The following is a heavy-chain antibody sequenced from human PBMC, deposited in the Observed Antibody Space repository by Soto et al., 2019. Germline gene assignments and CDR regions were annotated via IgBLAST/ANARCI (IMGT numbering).Heavy chain of an antibody. J-gene: IGHJ4*02. D-gene: IGHD6-19*01. V-gene: IGHV3-23*01. CDR1: GFTFSNYA. CDR3: ATEKGTVAGPVDY. CDR2: FSGDGGNI. Sequence: EVQLLESGGGLVQPGGSLRLSCEASGFTFSNYAMSWVRQAPGKGLEWVSLFSGDGGNIYYADSVKGRFTISRDNSKNTLYLQLDSRRVVDTAVDYCATEKGTVAGPVDYWGQGTLVTVSS.